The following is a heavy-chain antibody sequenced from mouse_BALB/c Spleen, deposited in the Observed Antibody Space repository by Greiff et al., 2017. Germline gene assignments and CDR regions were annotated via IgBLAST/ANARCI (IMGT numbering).Heavy chain of an antibody. Sequence: EVQLVESGGGLVKPGGSLKLSCAASGFTFSSYTMSWVRQTPEKRLEWVATISSGGSYTYYPDSVKGRFTISRDNAKNTLYLQMSSLKSEDTAMYYCTRDYGRTYYAMDYWGQGTSGTVSS. CDR2: ISSGGSYT. CDR1: GFTFSSYT. CDR3: TRDYGRTYYAMDY. J-gene: IGHJ4*01. D-gene: IGHD1-1*01. V-gene: IGHV5-6-4*01.